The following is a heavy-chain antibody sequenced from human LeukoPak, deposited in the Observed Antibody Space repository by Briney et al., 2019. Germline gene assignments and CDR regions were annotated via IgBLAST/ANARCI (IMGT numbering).Heavy chain of an antibody. CDR3: ARDRALTGYSSNWFFFDY. Sequence: GASVKVSCKASGYTFTSYYMHWVRQAPGQGLEWMGIINPSGGSTSYAQKFQGRVTMTRDTSTSTVYMELSSLRSEDTAVYYCARDRALTGYSSNWFFFDYWGQGTLVTVSS. D-gene: IGHD6-13*01. V-gene: IGHV1-46*01. CDR1: GYTFTSYY. J-gene: IGHJ4*02. CDR2: INPSGGST.